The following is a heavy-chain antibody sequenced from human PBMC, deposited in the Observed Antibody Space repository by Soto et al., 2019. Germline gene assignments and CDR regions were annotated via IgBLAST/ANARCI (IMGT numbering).Heavy chain of an antibody. CDR2: ISGSGGST. Sequence: QPGGSLRLSCAASGFTFSSYAMSWVRQAPGKGLEWVSSISGSGGSTYYADSVKGRFTISRDNSKNTLYLQMNSLRAEDTAVYYCYCSSTSDYYYGMDVWGQGTTVTVSS. D-gene: IGHD2-2*01. CDR1: GFTFSSYA. CDR3: YCSSTSDYYYGMDV. J-gene: IGHJ6*02. V-gene: IGHV3-23*01.